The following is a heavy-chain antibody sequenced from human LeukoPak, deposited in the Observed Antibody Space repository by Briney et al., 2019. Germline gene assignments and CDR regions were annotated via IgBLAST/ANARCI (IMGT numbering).Heavy chain of an antibody. CDR3: ARKGLACYDSSGYYYGGEFDY. V-gene: IGHV1-69*05. CDR1: GGTFSSYA. Sequence: SVKVSCKASGGTFSSYAISWVRQAPGQGLEWMGGIIPIFGTANYAQKFQGRVTITTDESTSTAYMELSSLRSEDTAVYYCARKGLACYDSSGYYYGGEFDYWGQGTLVTVSS. J-gene: IGHJ4*02. D-gene: IGHD3-22*01. CDR2: IIPIFGTA.